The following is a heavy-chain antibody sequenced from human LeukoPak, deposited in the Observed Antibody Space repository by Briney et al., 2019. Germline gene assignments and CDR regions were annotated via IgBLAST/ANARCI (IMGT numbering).Heavy chain of an antibody. CDR2: ITWNGGHT. J-gene: IGHJ4*02. D-gene: IGHD3-3*01. CDR1: GFIFNDYA. CDR3: AKDRSYDSYFDY. Sequence: GGSLRLSCEASGFIFNDYAMHWVRQVPGKGLEWISLITWNGGHTYYADSVKGRFTISRDNIKNSLYLQMNSLRPEDTALYYCAKDRSYDSYFDYWGQGTLVTV. V-gene: IGHV3-43D*04.